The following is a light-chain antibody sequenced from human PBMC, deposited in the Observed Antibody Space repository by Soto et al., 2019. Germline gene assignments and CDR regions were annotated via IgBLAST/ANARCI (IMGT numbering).Light chain of an antibody. CDR3: QQYYRSSIT. J-gene: IGKJ5*01. Sequence: DIQMTQSPSTLSASVGDRFTITFLASQSLNNYLAWYQQKPGKAPKLLIYDASTLERGVPSRFSGTGSGTEFTLTISSLQPDDFATYYCQQYYRSSITFGQGTRLEIK. V-gene: IGKV1-5*01. CDR1: QSLNNY. CDR2: DAS.